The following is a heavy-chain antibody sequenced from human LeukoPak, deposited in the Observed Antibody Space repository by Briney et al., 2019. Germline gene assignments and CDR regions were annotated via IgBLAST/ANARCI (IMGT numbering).Heavy chain of an antibody. CDR1: GYSFANYW. CDR3: ARRMVRGVFTSPFDY. D-gene: IGHD3-10*01. CDR2: IYPGDSDT. Sequence: GESLQISCKGSGYSFANYWIDWVRQMPGKGLEWMGSIYPGDSDTRYSPSFQGQVTISADKSISTAFLQWSSLKASDSAMYFCARRMVRGVFTSPFDYWGRGTLVSVSS. V-gene: IGHV5-51*01. J-gene: IGHJ4*02.